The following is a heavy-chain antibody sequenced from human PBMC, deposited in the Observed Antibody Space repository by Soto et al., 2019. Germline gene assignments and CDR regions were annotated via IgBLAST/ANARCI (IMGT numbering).Heavy chain of an antibody. CDR1: GGAISSSNW. J-gene: IGHJ6*02. D-gene: IGHD2-21*01. V-gene: IGHV4-4*02. Sequence: SETLSLTCAVSGGAISSSNWWSCVLQPPGKGLEWIWEIYHGGSTNYNPSLKSRVTISVDRSKNQFSLKLSSVTAADTAVYHCARDSAIGGMDVWSQCTTATV. CDR3: ARDSAIGGMDV. CDR2: IYHGGST.